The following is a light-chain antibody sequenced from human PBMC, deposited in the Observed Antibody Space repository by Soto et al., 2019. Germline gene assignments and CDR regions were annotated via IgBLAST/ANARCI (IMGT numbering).Light chain of an antibody. CDR3: QSYDSSLSGWV. V-gene: IGLV1-40*01. CDR2: GNS. CDR1: SSNIGAGYD. J-gene: IGLJ3*02. Sequence: QSVLTQPPSVSGAPGQRVTIFCTGRSSNIGAGYDVHWYQQLPGTAPKLLIYGNSNRPSGVPDRFSGSKSGTSASLAITGLRAEDEADYYCQSYDSSLSGWVFGGGTKLTVL.